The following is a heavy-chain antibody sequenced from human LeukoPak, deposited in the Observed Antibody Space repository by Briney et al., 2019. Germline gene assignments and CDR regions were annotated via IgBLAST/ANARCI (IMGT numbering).Heavy chain of an antibody. Sequence: GGSLRLSCAASGFTLSSYEMNWVRQAPGKGLEWVSYISSSGSTIYYADSVKGRFTISRDNAKNSLYLQMNSLRAEDTAVYYCARDGDYYGSGSYYQYWGQGTLVTVSS. CDR2: ISSSGSTI. CDR1: GFTLSSYE. CDR3: ARDGDYYGSGSYYQY. J-gene: IGHJ4*02. V-gene: IGHV3-48*03. D-gene: IGHD3-10*01.